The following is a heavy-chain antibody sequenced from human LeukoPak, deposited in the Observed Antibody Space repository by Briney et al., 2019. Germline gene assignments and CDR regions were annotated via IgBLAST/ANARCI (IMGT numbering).Heavy chain of an antibody. J-gene: IGHJ5*02. CDR1: GVSLSGYY. CDR2: INHSGST. Sequence: PETLSLTCAVYGVSLSGYYWSWIRQPPGKGLEWIGEINHSGSTNYNPSLKRRVTISVDTSKNQFSLKMSSVTGADRAVYYCARAPAQVVGSSFTWFDPWGQGTLVTVSS. D-gene: IGHD6-6*01. CDR3: ARAPAQVVGSSFTWFDP. V-gene: IGHV4-34*01.